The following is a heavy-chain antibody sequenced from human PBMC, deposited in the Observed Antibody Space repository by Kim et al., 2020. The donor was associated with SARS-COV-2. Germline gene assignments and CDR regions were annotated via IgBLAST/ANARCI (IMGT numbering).Heavy chain of an antibody. CDR2: INHSGST. V-gene: IGHV4-34*01. CDR1: GGSFSGYY. CDR3: ARGSPSLLYGIDV. J-gene: IGHJ6*02. Sequence: SETLSLTCAVYGGSFSGYYWSWIRQPPGKGLEWIGEINHSGSTNYNPSLKSRVTISVDTSKNQFSLKLSSVTAADTAVYYCARGSPSLLYGIDVWGQGTTVTVSS.